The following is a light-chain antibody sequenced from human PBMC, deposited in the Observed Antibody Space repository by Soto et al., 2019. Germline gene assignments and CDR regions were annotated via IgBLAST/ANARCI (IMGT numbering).Light chain of an antibody. CDR3: QQLKSYPSIT. CDR2: VAS. CDR1: QGINSY. V-gene: IGKV1-9*01. J-gene: IGKJ5*01. Sequence: DIPLTQSPSFLSASVGDRVTITCRASQGINSYLAWYQQKPGKAPKLLIYVASTLQSGVPSRFSGSGSGTEFTLTISSLQPEDFATYYCQQLKSYPSITFGQGTRLEIK.